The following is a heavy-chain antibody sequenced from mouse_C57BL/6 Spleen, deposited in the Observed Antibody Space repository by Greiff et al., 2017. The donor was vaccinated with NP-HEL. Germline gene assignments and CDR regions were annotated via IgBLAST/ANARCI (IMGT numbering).Heavy chain of an antibody. CDR3: VSMTAPSHYAMDY. D-gene: IGHD2-3*01. V-gene: IGHV1-50*01. CDR1: GYTFTSYW. Sequence: QVQLKQSGAELVKPGASVKLSCKASGYTFTSYWMQWVKQRPGQGLEWIGEIDPSDSYTNYNQKFKGKATLTVDTSSSTAYMQLSSLTSEDSAVYYCVSMTAPSHYAMDYWGQGTSVTVSS. CDR2: IDPSDSYT. J-gene: IGHJ4*01.